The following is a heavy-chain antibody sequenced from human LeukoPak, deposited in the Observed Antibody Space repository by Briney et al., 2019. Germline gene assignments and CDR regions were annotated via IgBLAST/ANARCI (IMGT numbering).Heavy chain of an antibody. CDR1: GFTVIDSY. D-gene: IGHD2-15*01. V-gene: IGHV3-53*01. CDR2: IYGAGAT. J-gene: IGHJ4*02. Sequence: KTGGSLRLSCAASGFTVIDSYMSWVRQAPGMGLEWVSVIYGAGATYYAGSVRGRFTISRDNSKNTLYLQMTSLRAEDTAFYYCATLLPASRHYFQYWGQGALVTVSS. CDR3: ATLLPASRHYFQY.